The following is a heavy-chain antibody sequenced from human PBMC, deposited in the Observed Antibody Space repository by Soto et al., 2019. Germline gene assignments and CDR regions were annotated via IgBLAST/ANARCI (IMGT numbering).Heavy chain of an antibody. D-gene: IGHD3-9*01. CDR3: ARGGALRYFDWFE. V-gene: IGHV4-59*12. CDR1: GGSISSYY. J-gene: IGHJ4*02. CDR2: IYYSGST. Sequence: SETLSVTCTVAGGSISSYYWSWIRQPPGKGLEWIGYIYYSGSTNYNPSLKSRVTISVDTSKNQFSLKLSSVTAADTAVYYCARGGALRYFDWFEWGQGTLVTVSS.